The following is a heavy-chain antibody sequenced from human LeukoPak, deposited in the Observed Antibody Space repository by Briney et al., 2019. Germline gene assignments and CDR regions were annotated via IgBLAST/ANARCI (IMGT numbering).Heavy chain of an antibody. D-gene: IGHD3-22*01. CDR3: ARLYDSSGFDAFDI. J-gene: IGHJ3*02. CDR1: GFTFSSYG. V-gene: IGHV3-30*03. CDR2: ISYDGSNK. Sequence: GGSLRLSCAASGFTFSSYGMHWVRQAPGKGLEWVAVISYDGSNKYYADSVKGRFTISRDNSKNTLYLQMNSLRAEDTAVYYCARLYDSSGFDAFDIWGQGTMVTVSS.